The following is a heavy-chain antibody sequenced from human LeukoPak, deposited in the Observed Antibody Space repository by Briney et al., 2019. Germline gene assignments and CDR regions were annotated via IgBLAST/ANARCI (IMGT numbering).Heavy chain of an antibody. CDR2: IIPIFGTA. V-gene: IGHV1-69*05. CDR1: GGTFSSYA. Sequence: GASVKVSCKASGGTFSSYAISWVRQAPGQGLEWMGGIIPIFGTANYAQKFQGRVTITTDESTSTAYMELSSLRSEDTAVYYCARVRAGYSGYDGTIPDYGSNSGTYYYYMDVWGKGTTVTVSS. CDR3: ARVRAGYSGYDGTIPDYGSNSGTYYYYMDV. J-gene: IGHJ6*03. D-gene: IGHD5-12*01.